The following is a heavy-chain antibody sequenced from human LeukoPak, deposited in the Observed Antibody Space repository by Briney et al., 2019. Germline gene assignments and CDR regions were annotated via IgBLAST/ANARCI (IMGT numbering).Heavy chain of an antibody. Sequence: SETLSLTCAVSGGSFDGYYWSWFRQPPNKGREWIGEFNHVGTTNYNPSLKSRVSISVDTSKNNFSLKLKSVTAADTAVYYCASLRPGTDYWGQGTLVTVSS. J-gene: IGHJ4*02. CDR2: FNHVGTT. CDR3: ASLRPGTDY. V-gene: IGHV4-34*01. CDR1: GGSFDGYY. D-gene: IGHD3-10*01.